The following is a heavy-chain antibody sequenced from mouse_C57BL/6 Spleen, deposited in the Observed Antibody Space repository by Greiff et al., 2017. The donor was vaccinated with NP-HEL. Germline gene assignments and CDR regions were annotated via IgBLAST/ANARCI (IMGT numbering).Heavy chain of an antibody. V-gene: IGHV1-26*01. D-gene: IGHD1-1*01. Sequence: EVQLQQSGPELVKPGASVKISCKASGYTFTDYYMNWVKQSHGKSLEWIGDINPNNGGTSYNQKFKGKATLTVDKSSSTAYMELRSLTSEDSAVYYCASLGSSYGRYFDVWGTGTTVTVSS. J-gene: IGHJ1*03. CDR1: GYTFTDYY. CDR3: ASLGSSYGRYFDV. CDR2: INPNNGGT.